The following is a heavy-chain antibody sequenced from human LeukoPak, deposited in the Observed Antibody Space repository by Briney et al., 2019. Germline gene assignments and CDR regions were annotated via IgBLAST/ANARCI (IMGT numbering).Heavy chain of an antibody. CDR2: INPNSGGT. CDR3: ARYYYHSSGYIDY. Sequence: ASVKVSCKASGYTFTGYYMHWVRQAPGQGLEWMRRINPNSGGTNYAQKFQGRVTMTRDTSISTAYMELSRLRSDDTAVYYCARYYYHSSGYIDYWGQGTLVTVSS. V-gene: IGHV1-2*06. J-gene: IGHJ4*02. CDR1: GYTFTGYY. D-gene: IGHD3-22*01.